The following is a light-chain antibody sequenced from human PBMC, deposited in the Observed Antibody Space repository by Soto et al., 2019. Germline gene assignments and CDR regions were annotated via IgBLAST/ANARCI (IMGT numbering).Light chain of an antibody. CDR2: DVS. CDR1: SSDVGGYNY. J-gene: IGLJ1*01. V-gene: IGLV2-14*01. Sequence: QSVLTQPASVSGSPGQSITISCTGTSSDVGGYNYVSWYQQHPGKAPKLMIYDVSNRPSGVSNRFSGSKSGNTASLTISGLQAEDEADYYCSSYTSSSGGVFGTGTQLTVL. CDR3: SSYTSSSGGV.